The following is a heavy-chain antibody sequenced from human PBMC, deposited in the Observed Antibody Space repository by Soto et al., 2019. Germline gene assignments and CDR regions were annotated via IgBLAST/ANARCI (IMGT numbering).Heavy chain of an antibody. CDR1: GGSVTNSSYY. J-gene: IGHJ4*02. Sequence: SETLSLTCSVSGGSVTNSSYYWVWIRQSPGKGLEWIGSVYYRGRSYSKSSVKSRVTISVDTSKNRFSLSLNSVTASDTAVYFCVSQRTTVPTQAYFDYWGPGALVTVSS. D-gene: IGHD4-17*01. V-gene: IGHV4-39*01. CDR3: VSQRTTVPTQAYFDY. CDR2: VYYRGRS.